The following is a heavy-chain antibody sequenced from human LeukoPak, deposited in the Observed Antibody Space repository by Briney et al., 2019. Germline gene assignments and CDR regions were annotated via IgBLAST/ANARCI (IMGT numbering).Heavy chain of an antibody. CDR2: ISGSGGDT. Sequence: GGSLRLSCAASGFPFSTYAMSWVRQAPGKGLEWVSVISGSGGDTYYADSVKGRFTISGDNSKNTVYLQMNSLRAEDTAVYYCAKDGGLWVSAHWGDSWGRGTLVTVSS. CDR1: GFPFSTYA. CDR3: AKDGGLWVSAHWGDS. J-gene: IGHJ4*02. V-gene: IGHV3-23*01. D-gene: IGHD7-27*01.